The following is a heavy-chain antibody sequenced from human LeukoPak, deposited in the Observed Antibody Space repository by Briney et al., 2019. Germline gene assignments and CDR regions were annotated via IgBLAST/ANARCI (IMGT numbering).Heavy chain of an antibody. Sequence: PGGSLRLSCAASGFTFDDYGMSWVRQAPGKGLEWVSGTNWNGGSTGYADSVKGRFAISRDNAKNSLYLQMNSLRAEDTALYYCARALGGDYDYWGQGTLVTVSS. CDR3: ARALGGDYDY. D-gene: IGHD2-21*01. J-gene: IGHJ4*02. CDR2: TNWNGGST. V-gene: IGHV3-20*04. CDR1: GFTFDDYG.